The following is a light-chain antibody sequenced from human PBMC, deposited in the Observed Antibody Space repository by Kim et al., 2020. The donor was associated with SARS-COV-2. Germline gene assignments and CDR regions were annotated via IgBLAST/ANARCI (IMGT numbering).Light chain of an antibody. CDR3: SSYTSSSTLV. CDR1: SSDVGGYNY. J-gene: IGLJ3*02. V-gene: IGLV2-14*04. Sequence: GQSITVSCTGTSSDVGGYNYVSWYQQHPGKAPKLMIYYVSKRPSGVSNRFSGSKSGNTASLTSSGLQAEDEADYYCSSYTSSSTLVFGGGTQLTVL. CDR2: YVS.